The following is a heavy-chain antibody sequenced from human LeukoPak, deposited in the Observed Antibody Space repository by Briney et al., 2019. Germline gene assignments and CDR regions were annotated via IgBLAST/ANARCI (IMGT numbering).Heavy chain of an antibody. J-gene: IGHJ5*02. V-gene: IGHV4-39*01. CDR1: GGSISSSTYY. D-gene: IGHD6-13*01. CDR2: IYESGST. Sequence: SETLSLTCTVSGGSISSSTYYWGWIRQPPGKGLEWNGSIYESGSTYYNPSLKSRVTISVDTSKNQFSLKLNSVTAADTAVYYCARSWVPDGWFDPWGQGTLVTVSS. CDR3: ARSWVPDGWFDP.